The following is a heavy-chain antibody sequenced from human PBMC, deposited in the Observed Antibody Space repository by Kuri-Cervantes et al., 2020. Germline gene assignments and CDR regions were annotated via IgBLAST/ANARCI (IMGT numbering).Heavy chain of an antibody. CDR2: INAVNVNT. CDR3: AALRGNSADY. Sequence: ASVKVSCKASGYTFTSYAMHWVRQAPGQRPEWMGFINAVNVNTKYSPRFQGRVTITRDTSANTAYMELSSLRSEDTAVYYCAALRGNSADYWGQGTLVTVSS. J-gene: IGHJ4*02. D-gene: IGHD1-7*01. CDR1: GYTFTSYA. V-gene: IGHV1-3*01.